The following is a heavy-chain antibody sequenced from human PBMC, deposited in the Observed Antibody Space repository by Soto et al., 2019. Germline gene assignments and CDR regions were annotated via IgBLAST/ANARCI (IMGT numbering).Heavy chain of an antibody. CDR2: IIPIFGTA. CDR3: ARVVPAAMAAFDI. J-gene: IGHJ3*02. V-gene: IGHV1-69*13. D-gene: IGHD2-2*01. CDR1: GGTFSSYA. Sequence: SVKVSCKASGGTFSSYAISWVRQAPGQGLEWMGGIIPIFGTANYVQKFQGRVTITADESTSTAYMELSSLRSEDTAVYYCARVVPAAMAAFDIWGQGTMVTVSS.